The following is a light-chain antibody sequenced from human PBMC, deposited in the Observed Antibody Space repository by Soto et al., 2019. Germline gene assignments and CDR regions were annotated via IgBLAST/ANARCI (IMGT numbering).Light chain of an antibody. J-gene: IGLJ2*01. CDR2: ANI. V-gene: IGLV1-40*01. CDR3: QSYDSSLNVVV. CDR1: SSNIGAGYD. Sequence: QAVVTKPPSVSGAPGQRVTISCTGTSSNIGAGYDVHWYQQLPGTAPKLLINANINRPSGVPDRVSGSKSGTSASLAITGLQAEDEADYYCQSYDSSLNVVVFGGGTKLTVL.